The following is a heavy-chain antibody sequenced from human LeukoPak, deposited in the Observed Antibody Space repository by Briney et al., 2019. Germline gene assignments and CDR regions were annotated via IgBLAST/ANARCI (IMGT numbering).Heavy chain of an antibody. CDR3: AREKTLGDKHWFDP. J-gene: IGHJ5*02. CDR1: GYTFTSYG. V-gene: IGHV1-18*01. Sequence: ASVKVSCKTSGYTFTSYGISWVRQAPGQGLEWMGWISAYNGNTNYAQKLQGRVTMTTDTSTSTAYMELRSLRSDDTAVYYCAREKTLGDKHWFDPWGQGTLVTVSS. D-gene: IGHD2-21*01. CDR2: ISAYNGNT.